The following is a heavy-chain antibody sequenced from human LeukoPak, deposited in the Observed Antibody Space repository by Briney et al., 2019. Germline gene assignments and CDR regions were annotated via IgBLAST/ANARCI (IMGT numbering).Heavy chain of an antibody. CDR3: APRPESRGVIVYY. D-gene: IGHD3-10*01. CDR2: INHSGST. Sequence: PSETLSLTCAVYGGSFSGYYWSWIRQPPGKGLEWIGEINHSGSTNYNPSLKSRVTISVDTSKNQFSLKLSSVTAADTAVYYCAPRPESRGVIVYYWGQGTLGTGSS. V-gene: IGHV4-34*01. J-gene: IGHJ4*03. CDR1: GGSFSGYY.